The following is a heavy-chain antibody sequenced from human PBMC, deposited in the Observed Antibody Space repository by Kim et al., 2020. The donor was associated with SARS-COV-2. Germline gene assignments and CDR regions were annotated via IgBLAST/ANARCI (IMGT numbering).Heavy chain of an antibody. CDR1: GYTFTSYG. J-gene: IGHJ4*02. CDR3: ARVISLAAAANEPDYFDY. D-gene: IGHD6-13*01. Sequence: ASVKVSCKASGYTFTSYGISWVRQAPGQGLEWMGWISAYNGNTNYAQKLQGRVTMTTDTSTSTAYMELRSLRSDDTAVYYCARVISLAAAANEPDYFDYWGQGTLVTVSS. CDR2: ISAYNGNT. V-gene: IGHV1-18*01.